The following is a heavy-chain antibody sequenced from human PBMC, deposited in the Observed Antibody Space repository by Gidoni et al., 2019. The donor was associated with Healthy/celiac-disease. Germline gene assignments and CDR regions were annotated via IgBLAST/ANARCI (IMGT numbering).Heavy chain of an antibody. CDR2: LSSSSSYI. CDR3: AREASVTTGTLYYFDY. V-gene: IGHV3-21*01. Sequence: EVQLVESGGGLVKPGGSLRPSCAASGFPFRSYSMNWVRQAPGKGLEWVSSLSSSSSYINYADSVKGRLTISRDNAKNSLYLQMNSLRAEDTAVYYCAREASVTTGTLYYFDYWGQGTLVTVSS. CDR1: GFPFRSYS. D-gene: IGHD4-17*01. J-gene: IGHJ4*02.